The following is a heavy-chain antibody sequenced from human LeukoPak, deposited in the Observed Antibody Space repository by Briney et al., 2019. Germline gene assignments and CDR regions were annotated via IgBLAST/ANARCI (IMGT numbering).Heavy chain of an antibody. J-gene: IGHJ5*02. CDR2: IYHSGST. CDR1: GGSISSGGYP. CDR3: ARNYYGSGSYWGGHNWFDP. Sequence: SETLSLTCAVSGGSISSGGYPWSWIRQPPGKGLEWIGYIYHSGSTFYNPSLKSRVTISVDRSKNQFSLKLSSVTAADTAVYYCARNYYGSGSYWGGHNWFDPWGQGTLVTVSS. V-gene: IGHV4-30-2*01. D-gene: IGHD3-10*01.